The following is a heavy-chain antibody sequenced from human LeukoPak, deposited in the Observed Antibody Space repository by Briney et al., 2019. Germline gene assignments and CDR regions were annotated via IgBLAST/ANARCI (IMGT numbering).Heavy chain of an antibody. Sequence: GGSLRLPCAASGFTVSSYYMSWVRQAPGKGLEWVSVIYSGGSTSYADSVKGRFTISRDNSKNTLYLQMNSLRAEDMAVYYCARDNYYDYWGQGTLVTVSS. CDR2: IYSGGST. J-gene: IGHJ4*02. CDR3: ARDNYYDY. CDR1: GFTVSSYY. V-gene: IGHV3-53*01.